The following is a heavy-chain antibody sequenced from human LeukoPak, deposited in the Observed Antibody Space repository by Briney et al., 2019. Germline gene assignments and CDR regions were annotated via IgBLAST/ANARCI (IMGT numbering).Heavy chain of an antibody. Sequence: SVKVSCKASGGTFSSYAISWVRQAPGQGLEWMGGIIPIFGTANYAQKFQGRVTITADESTSTAYMEMSGLRSEDTAVYYCAAPFGAPSGSYESPLYYYYGMDVWGQGTTVTVSS. CDR1: GGTFSSYA. J-gene: IGHJ6*02. V-gene: IGHV1-69*13. CDR2: IIPIFGTA. D-gene: IGHD1-26*01. CDR3: AAPFGAPSGSYESPLYYYYGMDV.